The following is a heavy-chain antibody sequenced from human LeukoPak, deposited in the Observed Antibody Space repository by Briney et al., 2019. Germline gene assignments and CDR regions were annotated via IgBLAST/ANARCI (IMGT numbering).Heavy chain of an antibody. V-gene: IGHV4-59*01. CDR3: ARVRGNYFPDY. J-gene: IGHJ4*02. CDR1: GGSISSYY. CDR2: IYYSGST. Sequence: SETLSLTCTVSGGSISSYYWSWIRQPPGKALEWIGYIYYSGSTNYNPSLKSRVTISVDMSKNQFSLKLSSVTAADTAVYYCARVRGNYFPDYWGQGTLVTVSS. D-gene: IGHD4-11*01.